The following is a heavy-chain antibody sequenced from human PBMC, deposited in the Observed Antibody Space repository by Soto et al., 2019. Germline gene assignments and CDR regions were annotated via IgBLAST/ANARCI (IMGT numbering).Heavy chain of an antibody. V-gene: IGHV4-61*01. CDR1: GGSVSSGSYY. CDR2: IYYSGST. Sequence: SETLSLTCTVSGGSVSSGSYYWSWIRQPPGKGLEWIGYIYYSGSTNYNPSLKSRVTISVDTSKNQFSLKLSSVTAADTAVYYCAREGDYYGMDVWGQGTTVTVS. CDR3: AREGDYYGMDV. J-gene: IGHJ6*02. D-gene: IGHD3-16*01.